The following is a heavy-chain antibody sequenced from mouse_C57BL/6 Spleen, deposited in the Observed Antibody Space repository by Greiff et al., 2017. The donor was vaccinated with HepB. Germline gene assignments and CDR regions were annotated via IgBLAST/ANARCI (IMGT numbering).Heavy chain of an antibody. D-gene: IGHD2-3*01. CDR1: GYTFTDYN. Sequence: EVQLQQSGPELVKPGASVKMSCKASGYTFTDYNMHWVKQSHGKSLEWIGYINPNNGGTSYNQKFKGKATLTVNKSSSTAYMELRSLTSEDSAVYYCARRSFDGYYLDYWGQGTTLTVSS. V-gene: IGHV1-22*01. CDR2: INPNNGGT. CDR3: ARRSFDGYYLDY. J-gene: IGHJ2*01.